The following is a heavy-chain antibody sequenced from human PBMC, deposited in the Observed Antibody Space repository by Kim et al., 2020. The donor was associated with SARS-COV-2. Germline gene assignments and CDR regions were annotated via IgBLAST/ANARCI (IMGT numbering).Heavy chain of an antibody. D-gene: IGHD1-1*01. CDR3: AAQRGY. J-gene: IGHJ4*02. V-gene: IGHV3-21*01. CDR2: SSSSYI. Sequence: SSSSYIYYADSVKGRFTISRDNAKNSLYLQMNSLRAEDTAVYYCAAQRGYWGQGTLVTVSS.